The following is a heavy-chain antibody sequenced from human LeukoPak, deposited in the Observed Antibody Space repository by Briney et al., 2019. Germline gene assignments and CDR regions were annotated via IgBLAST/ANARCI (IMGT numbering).Heavy chain of an antibody. CDR1: SGTVKNYY. J-gene: IGHJ4*02. D-gene: IGHD1-26*01. V-gene: IGHV4-59*02. Sequence: SETLSLTCSVSSGTVKNYYWTWVRQPPGEGLEWIGNILNSGTTTYRASLDSRLIISVDNSKNTVSLRLFSVTAADTAVYYCATLVYSGSRYHFDTWGQGTLVSVSS. CDR2: ILNSGTT. CDR3: ATLVYSGSRYHFDT.